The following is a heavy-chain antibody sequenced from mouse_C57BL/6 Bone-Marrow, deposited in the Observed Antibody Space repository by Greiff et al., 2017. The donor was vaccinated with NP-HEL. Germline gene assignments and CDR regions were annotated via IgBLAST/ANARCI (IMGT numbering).Heavy chain of an antibody. J-gene: IGHJ4*01. CDR3: ARYYYGFYARDY. V-gene: IGHV1-52*01. Sequence: QVQLQQPGAELVRPGSSVKLSCKASGYTFTSYWMHWVKQRPIQGLEWIGNIDPSDSETHYNQKFKDKATLTVDKSSSTAYMQLSSLTSEDSAVYYCARYYYGFYARDYWGQGTSVTVSS. CDR1: GYTFTSYW. D-gene: IGHD1-1*01. CDR2: IDPSDSET.